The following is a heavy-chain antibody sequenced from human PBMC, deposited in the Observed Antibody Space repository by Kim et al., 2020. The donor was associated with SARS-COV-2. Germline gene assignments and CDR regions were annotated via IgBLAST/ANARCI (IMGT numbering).Heavy chain of an antibody. CDR1: GFSFRDYY. CDR2: ISDISGYT. V-gene: IGHV3-11*05. CDR3: ARDAGKVDDTDY. Sequence: GGSLRLSCVASGFSFRDYYMAWIRQAPGKGLEWVAGISDISGYTNYAESVKGRFTISRDNAKNALYLKMNSLKDEDTAGYFCARDAGKVDDTDY. D-gene: IGHD1-1*01. J-gene: IGHJ4*01.